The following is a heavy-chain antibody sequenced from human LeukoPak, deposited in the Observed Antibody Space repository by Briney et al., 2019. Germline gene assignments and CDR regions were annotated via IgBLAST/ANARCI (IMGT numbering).Heavy chain of an antibody. CDR3: ARDSRGYSYGTLYYYYYGMDV. CDR2: TYYRSKWYN. V-gene: IGHV6-1*01. Sequence: SQTLSLTCAISGDSVSSNSAAWNWIRQSPSRGLEWLGRTYYRSKWYNDYAVSVKSRITINPDTSKNQFSLQLNSVTPEDTAVYYWARDSRGYSYGTLYYYYYGMDVWGQGTTVTVSS. CDR1: GDSVSSNSAA. D-gene: IGHD5-18*01. J-gene: IGHJ6*02.